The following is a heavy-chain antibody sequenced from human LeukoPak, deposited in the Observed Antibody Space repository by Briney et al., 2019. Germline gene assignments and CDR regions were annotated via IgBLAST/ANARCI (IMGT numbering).Heavy chain of an antibody. CDR1: GGSFSGYY. Sequence: SETLSLTCAVYGGSFSGYYWSWIRQPPGKGLEWIGEINHSGSTNYNPSLKSRVTISVDTSENQSSLKLSSVTAADTAVYYCARELVVPAAPSYYMDVWGKGTTVTVSS. V-gene: IGHV4-34*01. CDR2: INHSGST. J-gene: IGHJ6*03. CDR3: ARELVVPAAPSYYMDV. D-gene: IGHD2-2*01.